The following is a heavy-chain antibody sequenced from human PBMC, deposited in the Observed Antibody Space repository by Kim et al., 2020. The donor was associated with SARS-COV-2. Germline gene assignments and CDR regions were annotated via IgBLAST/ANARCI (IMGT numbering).Heavy chain of an antibody. D-gene: IGHD3-10*01. CDR2: INPNSGGP. J-gene: IGHJ2*01. Sequence: ASVKVSCKASGYPFTAYYIHWVRQAPGQGLQWMGWINPNSGGPKYAQKFQGRVTMTRDASISTAYMEINRLRSDDTAVYFCARDGAYVSGIHYFDLWGRGTLVSVSS. V-gene: IGHV1-2*02. CDR3: ARDGAYVSGIHYFDL. CDR1: GYPFTAYY.